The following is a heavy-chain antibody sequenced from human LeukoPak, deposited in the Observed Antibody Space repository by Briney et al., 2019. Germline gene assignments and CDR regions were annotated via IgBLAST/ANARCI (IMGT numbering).Heavy chain of an antibody. CDR1: GFTFSSYA. Sequence: PGGSLRLSCAASGFTFSSYAMSWVRQAPGKGLEWVSAISGSGGSTYYADSVKGRFTISRDNSKNTLYLQMNSLRAEDTAVYYCAGGEGGYYYRMVNWGQGTLVTVSS. CDR2: ISGSGGST. V-gene: IGHV3-23*01. D-gene: IGHD3-22*01. J-gene: IGHJ4*02. CDR3: AGGEGGYYYRMVN.